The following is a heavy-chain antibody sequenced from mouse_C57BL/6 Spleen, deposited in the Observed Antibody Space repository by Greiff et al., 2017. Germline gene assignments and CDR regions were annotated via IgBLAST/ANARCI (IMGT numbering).Heavy chain of an antibody. Sequence: EVKLVESGGGLVKPGGSLTLSCAASGFTFSDYGMHWVRQAPEKGLEWVAYISSGSSTIYYADTVKGRFTISTDNAKTTLFLHMTSLRSEDTALYSGARTVGDDMDYWGQGTSVTVSS. CDR3: ARTVGDDMDY. CDR1: GFTFSDYG. J-gene: IGHJ4*01. V-gene: IGHV5-17*01. D-gene: IGHD1-1*01. CDR2: ISSGSSTI.